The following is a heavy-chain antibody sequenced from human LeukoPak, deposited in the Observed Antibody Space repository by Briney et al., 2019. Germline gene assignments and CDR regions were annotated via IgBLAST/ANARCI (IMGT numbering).Heavy chain of an antibody. CDR2: INHSGST. V-gene: IGHV4-34*01. CDR3: ARGVGEVKKGGIAAAGYNIDY. Sequence: SETLSLTCAVYGGSFSGDYWSSVRQPPGKGLEWIGEINHSGSTNYNPSLKSRVTISVDTSNNQFCRKLSSATSPDTAVYSFARGVGEVKKGGIAAAGYNIDYWRAGTLVTVYS. D-gene: IGHD6-13*01. J-gene: IGHJ4*02. CDR1: GGSFSGDY.